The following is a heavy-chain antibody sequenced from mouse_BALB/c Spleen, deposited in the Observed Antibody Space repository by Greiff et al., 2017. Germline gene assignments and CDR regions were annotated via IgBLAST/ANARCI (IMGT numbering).Heavy chain of an antibody. V-gene: IGHV1-55*01. J-gene: IGHJ4*01. D-gene: IGHD1-1*01. CDR2: IYPGSGST. CDR1: GYNFTSYW. CDR3: ARAVVPHYAMDY. Sequence: VQLQQSGAELVKPGTSVKLSCKASGYNFTSYWINWVKLRPGQGLEWIGDIYPGSGSTNYNEKFKSKATLTVDTSSSTAYMQLSSLASEDSALYYCARAVVPHYAMDYWGQGTSVTVSS.